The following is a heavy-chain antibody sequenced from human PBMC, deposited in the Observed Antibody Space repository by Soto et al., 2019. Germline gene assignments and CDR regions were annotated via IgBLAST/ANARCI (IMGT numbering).Heavy chain of an antibody. CDR3: ARGTEGVVAATSWHYYYGMDV. J-gene: IGHJ6*02. CDR2: IIPIFGTA. V-gene: IGHV1-69*01. CDR1: GGTFSSYA. D-gene: IGHD2-15*01. Sequence: QVQLVQSGAEVKKPGSSVNVSCKASGGTFSSYAISWVRQAPGQGLEWMGGIIPIFGTANYAQKFQGRVTITADESTSTAYMELSSLRSEDTAVYYCARGTEGVVAATSWHYYYGMDVWGRGTTVTVSS.